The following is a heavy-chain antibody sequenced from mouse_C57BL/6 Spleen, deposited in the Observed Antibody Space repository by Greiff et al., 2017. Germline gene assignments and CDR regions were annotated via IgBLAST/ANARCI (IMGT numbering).Heavy chain of an antibody. CDR3: ARYSTMVTTTGFFDY. J-gene: IGHJ2*01. D-gene: IGHD2-2*01. CDR1: GFTFTDYY. V-gene: IGHV7-3*01. Sequence: DVHLVESGGGLVQPGGSLSLSCAASGFTFTDYYMSWVRQPPGKALEWLGFIRNKANGYTTEYSASVKGRFTISRDNSQSILYLQMNALRAEDSATYYCARYSTMVTTTGFFDYWGQGTTLTVSS. CDR2: IRNKANGYTT.